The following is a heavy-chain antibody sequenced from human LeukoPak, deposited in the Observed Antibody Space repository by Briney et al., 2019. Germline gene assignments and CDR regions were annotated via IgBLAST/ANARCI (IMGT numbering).Heavy chain of an antibody. CDR2: INPNSGGT. V-gene: IGHV1-2*02. Sequence: ASVKVSCKASGYTFTGYYMHWVRQAPGQGLEWMGWINPNSGGTNYAQKFQGRVTMTRDTSISTAYMELSRLRSDDTAVYCCAKSTTVTTWVVDYWGQGTLVTVSS. D-gene: IGHD4-17*01. CDR1: GYTFTGYY. CDR3: AKSTTVTTWVVDY. J-gene: IGHJ4*02.